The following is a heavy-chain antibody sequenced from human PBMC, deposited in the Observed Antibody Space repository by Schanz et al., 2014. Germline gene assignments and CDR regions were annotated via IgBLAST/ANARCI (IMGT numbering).Heavy chain of an antibody. CDR2: IWSDGSGK. CDR3: ARDFDDRRGYGSGYCLGDCMDV. J-gene: IGHJ6*02. V-gene: IGHV3-33*01. D-gene: IGHD3-10*01. Sequence: QVQLVESGGGVVQPGGSLRLSCAASGFIFSNYGMHWVRQAPGKGLEWGAVIWSDGSGKYYADSVKGRFTISRDSPKNALYLQMNSLRAEDTALYYCARDFDDRRGYGSGYCLGDCMDVWGQGTTVTGSS. CDR1: GFIFSNYG.